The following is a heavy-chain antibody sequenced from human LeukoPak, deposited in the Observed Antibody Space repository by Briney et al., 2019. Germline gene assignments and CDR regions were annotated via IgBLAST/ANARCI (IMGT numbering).Heavy chain of an antibody. J-gene: IGHJ4*02. Sequence: SETLSLTCTVSGGSSSSYYWSLIRQPPGKGLEWIGYIYYSGSTNYNPSLKSRVTISVDTSKNQFSLKLSSVTAADTAVYYCARGGDYYYFDYWGQGTLVTVSS. V-gene: IGHV4-59*01. CDR3: ARGGDYYYFDY. CDR1: GGSSSSYY. CDR2: IYYSGST. D-gene: IGHD4-17*01.